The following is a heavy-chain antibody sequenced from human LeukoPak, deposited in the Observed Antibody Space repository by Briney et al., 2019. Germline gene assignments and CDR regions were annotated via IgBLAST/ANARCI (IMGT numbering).Heavy chain of an antibody. Sequence: SETLSLTCTVSGGSISSGDYYWSWIRQPPGKGLEWIGYIYYSGSTYYNPSLKSRVTISVDTSKNQFSLKLSSVTAADTAVYYCARGYCSSTSCYYFDYWGPGTLVTVSS. D-gene: IGHD2-2*01. CDR2: IYYSGST. CDR3: ARGYCSSTSCYYFDY. V-gene: IGHV4-30-4*08. J-gene: IGHJ4*02. CDR1: GGSISSGDYY.